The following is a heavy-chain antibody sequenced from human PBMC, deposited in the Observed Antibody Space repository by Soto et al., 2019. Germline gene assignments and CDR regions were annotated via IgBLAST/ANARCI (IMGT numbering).Heavy chain of an antibody. CDR2: ISWNSGSI. D-gene: IGHD3-10*01. J-gene: IGHJ3*02. CDR1: GFTFDDYA. CDR3: ANDEEPELEAFDI. Sequence: EVQLVESGGGVVQPGRSLRLSCAASGFTFDDYAMHWVRQAPGKGLEWGSGISWNSGSIGYADSVKGRFTISRANAKNYLYLEMNILSAEDTALYDCANDEEPELEAFDICGQGTMVTVSS. V-gene: IGHV3-9*01.